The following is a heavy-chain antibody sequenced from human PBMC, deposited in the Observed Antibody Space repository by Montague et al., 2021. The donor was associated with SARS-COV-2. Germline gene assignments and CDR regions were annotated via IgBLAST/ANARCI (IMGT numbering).Heavy chain of an antibody. V-gene: IGHV4-59*01. CDR1: GGSISPYY. J-gene: IGHJ4*02. Sequence: SETLSLTCAVSGGSISPYYWSWIRQPPGKGLEWIGSIDYTGSTNXNSSLKSRLTISVDTSENQFSLKVTSVTPADTAVYYCARGGWELRVGDYYFDYWGQGALGTGSP. CDR3: ARGGWELRVGDYYFDY. CDR2: IDYTGST. D-gene: IGHD1-26*01.